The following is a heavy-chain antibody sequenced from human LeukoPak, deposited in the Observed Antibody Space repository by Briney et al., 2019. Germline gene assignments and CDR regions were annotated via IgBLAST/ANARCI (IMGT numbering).Heavy chain of an antibody. J-gene: IGHJ4*02. Sequence: ATLKLSCAASGYTFTSYGITWVRQTPGQGLEWIGWIRAYNGNTNYAQQLQGRVTMNTHTSTSTAYLELTTLRSEDTAVYYCGRGSPTLYSSGWYGYWGEGTLVTVSS. CDR1: GYTFTSYG. D-gene: IGHD6-19*01. CDR3: GRGSPTLYSSGWYGY. V-gene: IGHV1-18*01. CDR2: IRAYNGNT.